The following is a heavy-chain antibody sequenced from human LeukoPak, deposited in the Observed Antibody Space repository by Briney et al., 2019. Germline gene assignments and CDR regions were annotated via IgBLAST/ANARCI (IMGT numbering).Heavy chain of an antibody. J-gene: IGHJ4*02. V-gene: IGHV4-39*01. CDR2: IYSGGST. CDR1: GVSISSDY. CDR3: ARQRGKMRFFDFVALDY. Sequence: SETLSLTCSVSGVSISSDYWSWIRQPPGKGLEWIGTIYSGGSTYYSPSLKSRVTISIDTSNNQFFLKLSSVTAADTAVYYCARQRGKMRFFDFVALDYWGQGTLVTVSS. D-gene: IGHD3-9*01.